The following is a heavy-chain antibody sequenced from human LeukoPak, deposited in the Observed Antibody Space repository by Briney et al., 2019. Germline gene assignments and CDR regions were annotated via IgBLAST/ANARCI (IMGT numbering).Heavy chain of an antibody. CDR1: GYSISSGYY. D-gene: IGHD1-26*01. V-gene: IGHV4-38-2*02. CDR3: AREWELLTPIFDY. J-gene: IGHJ4*02. Sequence: SETLSLTCTVSGYSISSGYYWGWIRQPPGKGLEWIGSIYYSGSTYYNPSLKSRVTISVDTSKNQFSLKLSSVTAADTAVYYCAREWELLTPIFDYWGQGTLVTVSS. CDR2: IYYSGST.